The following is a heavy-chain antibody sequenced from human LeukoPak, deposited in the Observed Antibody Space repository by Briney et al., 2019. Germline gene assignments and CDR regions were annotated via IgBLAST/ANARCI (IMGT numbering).Heavy chain of an antibody. CDR1: GGSVSSNSAA. V-gene: IGHV6-1*01. CDR2: TYYRSKWYS. Sequence: SQTLSLTCAISGGSVSSNSAAWNWIRQSPSRGLEWLGRTYYRSKWYSDYAVSVKSRITIKSDTSKNQFSLQLNSVTPEDTAVYYCAKEGPYGGTPYYFDYWGQGTLVTVSS. CDR3: AKEGPYGGTPYYFDY. D-gene: IGHD4-23*01. J-gene: IGHJ4*02.